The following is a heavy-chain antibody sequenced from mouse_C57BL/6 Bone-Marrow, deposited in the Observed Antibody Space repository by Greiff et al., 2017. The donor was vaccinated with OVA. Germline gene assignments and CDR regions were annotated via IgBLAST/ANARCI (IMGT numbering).Heavy chain of an antibody. CDR2: INYDGSST. Sequence: EVQRVESEGGLVQPGSSMKLSCTASGFTFSDYYMAWVRQVPEKGLEWVANINYDGSSTYYLDSLKSRFIISRDNAKNILYLQMSSLKSEDTATDYCARGYYYGSSLDYWGQGTTLTVSS. J-gene: IGHJ2*01. CDR3: ARGYYYGSSLDY. D-gene: IGHD1-1*01. V-gene: IGHV5-16*01. CDR1: GFTFSDYY.